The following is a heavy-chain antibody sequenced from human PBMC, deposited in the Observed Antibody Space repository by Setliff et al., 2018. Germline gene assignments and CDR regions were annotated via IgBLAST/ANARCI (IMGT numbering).Heavy chain of an antibody. J-gene: IGHJ5*02. CDR1: GFTVSSNC. D-gene: IGHD3-3*01. Sequence: GGSLRLSCAASGFTVSSNCMSWVRQAPGKGLEWVSVIYSGGSTYYAESVKGRFTISRDNSKNTLYLQMNSLRAEDTSVYYCARDVFDFRTGQGGPWGQGTRVTVSS. V-gene: IGHV3-66*01. CDR3: ARDVFDFRTGQGGP. CDR2: IYSGGST.